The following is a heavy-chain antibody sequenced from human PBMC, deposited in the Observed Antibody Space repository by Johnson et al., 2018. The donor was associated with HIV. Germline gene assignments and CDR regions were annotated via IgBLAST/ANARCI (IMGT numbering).Heavy chain of an antibody. Sequence: EKLVESGGGVVRPGGSLRLSCAASGFTFADYGMSWVRQAPGKGLEWVSGINWYGGSRGYADSVKGRFTISRDNAKNSLYLQMNSLRAEDTALYYCARGVGGAGDDAFDIWGQGTMVTVSS. CDR1: GFTFADYG. D-gene: IGHD6-19*01. CDR2: INWYGGSR. CDR3: ARGVGGAGDDAFDI. V-gene: IGHV3-20*04. J-gene: IGHJ3*02.